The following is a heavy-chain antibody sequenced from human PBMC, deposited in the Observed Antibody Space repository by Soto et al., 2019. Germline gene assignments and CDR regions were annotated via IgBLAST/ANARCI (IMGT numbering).Heavy chain of an antibody. Sequence: ASVKVSCKASGYTFTSYGISWVRQAPGQGLEWMGWISAYNGNTNYAQKLQGRVTMTTDTSTSTAYMELRSLRSDDTAVYYCARDRHNHIAACLKEKDLHDYWGQGTLVTVSS. CDR3: ARDRHNHIAACLKEKDLHDY. CDR2: ISAYNGNT. D-gene: IGHD6-6*01. V-gene: IGHV1-18*01. J-gene: IGHJ4*02. CDR1: GYTFTSYG.